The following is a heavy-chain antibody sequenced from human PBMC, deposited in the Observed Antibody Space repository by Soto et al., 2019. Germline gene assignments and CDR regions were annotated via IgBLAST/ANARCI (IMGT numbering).Heavy chain of an antibody. CDR3: AKGVVGYYYYGMDV. J-gene: IGHJ6*02. Sequence: EVQLVESGGGLVQPGRSLRLSCAASGFTFDDYAMHWVRQAPGKGLEWVSGISWNSGSIGYADSVKGRFTISRDNAKNSLYLQMNSLRAEDTALYYCAKGVVGYYYYGMDVLGQGTTVTVSS. CDR2: ISWNSGSI. V-gene: IGHV3-9*01. D-gene: IGHD2-15*01. CDR1: GFTFDDYA.